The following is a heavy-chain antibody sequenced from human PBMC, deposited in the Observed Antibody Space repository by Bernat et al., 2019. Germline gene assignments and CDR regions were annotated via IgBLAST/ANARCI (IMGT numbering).Heavy chain of an antibody. D-gene: IGHD2-15*01. J-gene: IGHJ6*03. CDR3: ARVGQEEGYCSGGSCRRRGYYYYMDV. CDR2: ISSSSSYI. Sequence: EVQLVESGGSLVKPGGSLRLSCAASGFTFSSYSMNWVRQAPGKGLEWVSSISSSSSYIYYADSVKGRFTISRDNAKNSLYLQMNSLRAEDTAVYYCARVGQEEGYCSGGSCRRRGYYYYMDVWGKGTTVTVSS. V-gene: IGHV3-21*01. CDR1: GFTFSSYS.